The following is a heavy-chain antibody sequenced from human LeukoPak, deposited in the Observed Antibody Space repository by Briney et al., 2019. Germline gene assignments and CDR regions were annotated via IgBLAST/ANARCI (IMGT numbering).Heavy chain of an antibody. CDR2: IYPDDSDT. Sequence: GESLRISCKASGYSFATHWIAWVRQMPGKGPEWMAIIYPDDSDTRYSPSFEGQVTVSADKSLTTTYLQWSSLKASDTAIYYCARRYYGDYLDFFDYWGQGTLVTVSS. CDR1: GYSFATHW. V-gene: IGHV5-51*01. CDR3: ARRYYGDYLDFFDY. D-gene: IGHD4-17*01. J-gene: IGHJ4*01.